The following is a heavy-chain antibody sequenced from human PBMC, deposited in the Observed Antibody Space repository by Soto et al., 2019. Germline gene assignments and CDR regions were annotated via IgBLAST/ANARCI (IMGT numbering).Heavy chain of an antibody. CDR3: ARHSYYYDSSGYYPMDFDY. Sequence: QLQLQESGPGLVKPSETLSLTCTVSGGSISSSSYYWGWIRQPPGKGLEWIGSIYYSGSTYYNPSLKSRVTISVDTSKNQFSLKLSSVTAADTAVYYCARHSYYYDSSGYYPMDFDYWGQGTLVTVSS. D-gene: IGHD3-22*01. V-gene: IGHV4-39*01. CDR2: IYYSGST. CDR1: GGSISSSSYY. J-gene: IGHJ4*02.